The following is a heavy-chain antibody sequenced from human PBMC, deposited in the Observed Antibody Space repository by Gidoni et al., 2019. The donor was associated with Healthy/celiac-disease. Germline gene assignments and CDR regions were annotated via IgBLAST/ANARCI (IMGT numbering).Heavy chain of an antibody. Sequence: QVQLVQSGAEVTKPGSSVKVSCKASGGTFSSYALSWVRQAPGQGLEWMGGIIPIFGTANYAQKFQGRVTITADESTSTAYMELSSLRSEDTAVYYCARDRRPYYYDSSGYYLDAFDIWGQGTMVTVSS. CDR3: ARDRRPYYYDSSGYYLDAFDI. CDR1: GGTFSSYA. J-gene: IGHJ3*02. CDR2: IIPIFGTA. D-gene: IGHD3-22*01. V-gene: IGHV1-69*01.